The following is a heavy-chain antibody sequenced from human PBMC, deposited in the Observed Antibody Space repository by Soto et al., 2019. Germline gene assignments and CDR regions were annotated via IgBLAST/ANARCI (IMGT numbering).Heavy chain of an antibody. CDR1: GFTFSSYA. J-gene: IGHJ3*02. D-gene: IGHD6-13*01. V-gene: IGHV3-23*01. CDR3: AKGILVKPPGTRAFDI. Sequence: EVQLLESGGGLVQPGGSLRLSCAASGFTFSSYAMSWVRQAPGKGLEWVSTIGGSGSTYYAASVKGRFTISRDNSNNALYLKMNSLRAGDTAVYYCAKGILVKPPGTRAFDIWGQGTMVIVSS. CDR2: IGGSGST.